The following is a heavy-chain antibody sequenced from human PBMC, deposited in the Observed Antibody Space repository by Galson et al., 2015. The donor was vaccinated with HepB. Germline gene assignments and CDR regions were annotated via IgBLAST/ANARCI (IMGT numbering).Heavy chain of an antibody. D-gene: IGHD2-15*01. V-gene: IGHV3-21*06. CDR3: ARVDCSGAACQGFGMDV. CDR2: ISSSSNYI. CDR1: GLTFSDYS. Sequence: SLRLSCAASGLTFSDYSMNWVRQAPGKGLEWVSSISSSSNYIYYADSVRGRFTTSRDNAKNSPFLQMDSLRAEDTAMYYCARVDCSGAACQGFGMDVWGQGTAVTVSS. J-gene: IGHJ6*02.